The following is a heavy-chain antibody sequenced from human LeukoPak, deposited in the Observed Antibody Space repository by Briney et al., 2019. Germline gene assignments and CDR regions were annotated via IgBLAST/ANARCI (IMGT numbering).Heavy chain of an antibody. J-gene: IGHJ3*02. CDR1: GYSISSGYY. V-gene: IGHV4-38-2*02. CDR2: IYHSGST. D-gene: IGHD3-22*01. CDR3: ARAPITMIEHDAFDI. Sequence: KPSETLSLTCTVSGYSISSGYYWGWIRPPPGKGLEWIGSIYHSGSTYYNPSLKSRVTISVDTSKNQFSLKLSSVTAADTVVYYCARAPITMIEHDAFDIWGQGTMVTVSS.